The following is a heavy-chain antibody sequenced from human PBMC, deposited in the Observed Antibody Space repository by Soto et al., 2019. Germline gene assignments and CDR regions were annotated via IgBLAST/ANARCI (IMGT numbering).Heavy chain of an antibody. V-gene: IGHV1-69*13. J-gene: IGHJ6*02. CDR2: IIPIFGTA. CDR1: GGTFSSYA. D-gene: IGHD4-17*01. Sequence: ASVKVSCKASGGTFSSYAISWVRQAPGQGLEWMGGIIPIFGTANYAQKFQGRVTITADESTSTAYMELSSLRSEDTAVYYCARESVSYGAHGVSYYYYGMDVWGQGTTVTVSS. CDR3: ARESVSYGAHGVSYYYYGMDV.